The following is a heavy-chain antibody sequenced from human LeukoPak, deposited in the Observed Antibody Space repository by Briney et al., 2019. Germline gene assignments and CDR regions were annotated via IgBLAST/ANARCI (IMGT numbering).Heavy chain of an antibody. Sequence: ASVKVSCKASGYTFTGYYMHWVRQAPGQGLEWMGWINPNSGGTNYAQKFQGRVTMTRDTSISTAYMELSRLRSDDTAVYYCARDLVDTSGSYYYYYYMDVWGKGTTVTVSS. V-gene: IGHV1-2*02. D-gene: IGHD1-26*01. CDR3: ARDLVDTSGSYYYYYYMDV. CDR1: GYTFTGYY. CDR2: INPNSGGT. J-gene: IGHJ6*03.